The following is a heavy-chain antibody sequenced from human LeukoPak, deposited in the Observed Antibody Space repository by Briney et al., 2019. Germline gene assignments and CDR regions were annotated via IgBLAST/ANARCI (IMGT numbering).Heavy chain of an antibody. J-gene: IGHJ3*02. CDR1: GFTFSSYS. V-gene: IGHV3-48*02. D-gene: IGHD3-3*01. CDR2: ISSSSSTI. CDR3: ARDRDDFWSGYYSEPLGGDAFDI. Sequence: GGSLRLSCAASGFTFSSYSMNWVRQAPGKGLEWVSYISSSSSTIYYADSVKGRFTISRDNAKNSLYLQMNSLRDEDTAVYYCARDRDDFWSGYYSEPLGGDAFDIWGQGTMVTVSS.